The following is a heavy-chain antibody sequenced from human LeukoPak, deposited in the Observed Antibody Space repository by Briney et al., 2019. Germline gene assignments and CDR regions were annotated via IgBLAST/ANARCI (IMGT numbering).Heavy chain of an antibody. D-gene: IGHD6-19*01. CDR1: GGTFSSYA. Sequence: SVKVSCKASGGTFSSYAISWVRQAPGQGLEWMGGIIPIFGTANYAQKFQGRVTITADESTSTAYMELSSLRSEDTAVYYCARDGLGAVAGLDYWGQGTLVTVSS. V-gene: IGHV1-69*13. J-gene: IGHJ4*02. CDR2: IIPIFGTA. CDR3: ARDGLGAVAGLDY.